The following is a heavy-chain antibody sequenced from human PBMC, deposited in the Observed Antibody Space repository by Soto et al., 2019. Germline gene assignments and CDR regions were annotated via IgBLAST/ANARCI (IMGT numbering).Heavy chain of an antibody. D-gene: IGHD6-13*01. J-gene: IGHJ6*02. CDR2: INSDGSST. V-gene: IGHV3-74*01. Sequence: EVQLVESGGGLVQPGGSLRLSCAASGFTFSSYWMHWVRQAPGKGLVWVSRINSDGSSTSYADPVKGRFTISRDNAKNTLYLQMNSLRAEDTAVYYCASSWQQNGMDVWGQGTTVTVSS. CDR1: GFTFSSYW. CDR3: ASSWQQNGMDV.